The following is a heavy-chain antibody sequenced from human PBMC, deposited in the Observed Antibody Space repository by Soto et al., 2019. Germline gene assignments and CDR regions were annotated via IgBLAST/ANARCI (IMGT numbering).Heavy chain of an antibody. CDR1: GYTFTSYA. J-gene: IGHJ1*01. Sequence: ASVKVSCKASGYTFTSYAMHWVRQAPGQGLEWMGWISAYNGNTNYAQKLQGRVTMTTDTSTSTAYMELRSLRSDDTAVYYCARDPDCGGDCYLGPAEYFQHWGQGTLVTVSS. CDR2: ISAYNGNT. V-gene: IGHV1-18*01. CDR3: ARDPDCGGDCYLGPAEYFQH. D-gene: IGHD2-21*02.